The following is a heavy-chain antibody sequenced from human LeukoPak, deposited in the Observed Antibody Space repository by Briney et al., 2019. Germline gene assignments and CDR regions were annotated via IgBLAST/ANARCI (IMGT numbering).Heavy chain of an antibody. CDR2: IYYSGST. J-gene: IGHJ4*02. CDR3: ARQIAVAGYFDY. Sequence: PSQTLSPTCTVSFDSISWHYRTWIRRPPGKGLGWLGYIYYSGSTNYNPSLKSRVSISVDTSKNQFSLRLSSVTAADTAMYYCARQIAVAGYFDYWGQGTLVTVSS. D-gene: IGHD6-13*01. CDR1: FDSISWHY. V-gene: IGHV4-59*11.